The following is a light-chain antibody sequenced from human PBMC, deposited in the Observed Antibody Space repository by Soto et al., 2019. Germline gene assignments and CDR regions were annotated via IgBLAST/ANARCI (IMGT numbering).Light chain of an antibody. CDR1: QSVSSY. CDR2: DAS. J-gene: IGKJ4*01. V-gene: IGKV3-11*01. Sequence: EIVLPQSPATLSLSPGERATLSCRASQSVSSYLAWYQQKPGQAPRLLIYDASNRATGIPARFSGSGSGTDFTLTISSLEPEDFAVYYCQQRSNLVTFGGGTNVEIK. CDR3: QQRSNLVT.